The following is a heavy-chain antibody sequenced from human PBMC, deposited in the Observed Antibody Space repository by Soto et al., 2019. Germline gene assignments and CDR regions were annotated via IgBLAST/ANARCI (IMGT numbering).Heavy chain of an antibody. V-gene: IGHV3-30*03. Sequence: QVHLVESGGGVVQVGKSLRLSCAASIFTFSDYGMDWVRQAPGKGLDWVTFISYDGTKELYADSVKGRFAISRDNSQNTLYLQMNSLRTEDTAVYYCAREGSSMIVGNNGFATWGQGTLVSVSS. CDR2: ISYDGTKE. J-gene: IGHJ5*02. CDR3: AREGSSMIVGNNGFAT. D-gene: IGHD3-16*01. CDR1: IFTFSDYG.